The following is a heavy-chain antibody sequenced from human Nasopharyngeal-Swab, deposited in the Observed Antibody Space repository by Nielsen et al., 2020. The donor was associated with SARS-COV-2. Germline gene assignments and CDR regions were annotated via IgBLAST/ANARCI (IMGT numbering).Heavy chain of an antibody. CDR1: GGSISSSSYY. CDR3: ARRMSSRHAFDI. CDR2: IYYSGST. Sequence: SETLSLTCTVSGGSISSSSYYWSWIRQPPGKGLEWIGYIYYSGSTNYNPSLKSRVTISVDTSKNQFSLKLSSVTAADTAVYYCARRMSSRHAFDIWGQGTMVTVSS. V-gene: IGHV4-61*01. D-gene: IGHD6-13*01. J-gene: IGHJ3*02.